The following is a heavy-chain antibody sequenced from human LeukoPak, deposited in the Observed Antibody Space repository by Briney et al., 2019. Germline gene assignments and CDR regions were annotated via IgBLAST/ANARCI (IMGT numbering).Heavy chain of an antibody. V-gene: IGHV1-2*02. CDR1: GYTFTGYY. D-gene: IGHD3-10*01. J-gene: IGHJ3*02. CDR2: INPNSCGT. CDR3: ARIRVTSGGYAFDI. Sequence: VASVNVFCNASGYTFTGYYMHWVRHAPGQGLEWMGWINPNSCGTNYAQKFQGRDTMTRDTSISTAYMELSRLRSDDTAVYYCARIRVTSGGYAFDIWGQGTMVTVSS.